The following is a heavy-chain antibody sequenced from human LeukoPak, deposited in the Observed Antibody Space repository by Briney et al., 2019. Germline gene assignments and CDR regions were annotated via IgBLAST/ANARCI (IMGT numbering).Heavy chain of an antibody. CDR1: GFTFSSHA. V-gene: IGHV3-23*01. CDR2: ISGSGGST. Sequence: GESLRLSCAASGFTFSSHAMSWVRQAPGKGLEWVSAISGSGGSTYYADSVKGRFTISRDNSKNTLYLQMNSLRAEDTAVYYCAKFRALTMIVVNFDYWGQGTLVTVSS. D-gene: IGHD3-22*01. J-gene: IGHJ4*02. CDR3: AKFRALTMIVVNFDY.